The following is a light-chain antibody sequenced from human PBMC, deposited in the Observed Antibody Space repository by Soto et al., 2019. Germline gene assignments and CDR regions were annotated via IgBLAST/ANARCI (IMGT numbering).Light chain of an antibody. J-gene: IGLJ1*01. V-gene: IGLV2-14*01. CDR2: EVS. CDR3: SSYTRSSTLV. Sequence: QSALTQPASVSGSPGQSITISCTGTSSDVGGYNYVSLYQQHPGKAPKLMIYEVSNRPSGVSNRFSGSKSGNTASLTISGLQAEDEADYYCSSYTRSSTLVFGTGTKLTVL. CDR1: SSDVGGYNY.